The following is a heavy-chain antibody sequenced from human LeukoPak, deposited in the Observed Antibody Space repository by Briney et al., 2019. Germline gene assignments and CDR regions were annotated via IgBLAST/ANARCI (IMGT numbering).Heavy chain of an antibody. Sequence: GGSLRLSCAASGFTFSSYAMSWVRQAPGKGLEWVSAISGSGGSTYYADSVKGRFTISRDNSKNTLYLQMNSLRAEDTAVYYCAKGTGYSPYYYYMDVWGKGTTVTVSS. D-gene: IGHD5-18*01. CDR2: ISGSGGST. CDR3: AKGTGYSPYYYYMDV. V-gene: IGHV3-23*01. J-gene: IGHJ6*03. CDR1: GFTFSSYA.